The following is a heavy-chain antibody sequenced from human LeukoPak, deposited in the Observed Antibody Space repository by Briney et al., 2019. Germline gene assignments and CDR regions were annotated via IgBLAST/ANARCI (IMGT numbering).Heavy chain of an antibody. D-gene: IGHD5-12*01. J-gene: IGHJ4*02. Sequence: SETLSLTCTVSGGSISSGAYYWAWIRQYPGKGLEWIGYIYYSGTTYYNPSLKSRITISVDTSKDQFSLRLSSVTAADTAVYYGARDYSGYNRLDYWGQGTLVTVSS. CDR1: GGSISSGAYY. CDR3: ARDYSGYNRLDY. V-gene: IGHV4-31*03. CDR2: IYYSGTT.